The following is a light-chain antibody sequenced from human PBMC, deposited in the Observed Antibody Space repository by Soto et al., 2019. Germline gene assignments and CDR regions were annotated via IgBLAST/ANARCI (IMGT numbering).Light chain of an antibody. CDR1: SSNIGNNY. CDR3: GTWDSSLSAEI. CDR2: DNN. J-gene: IGLJ2*01. V-gene: IGLV1-51*01. Sequence: QSVLTQPPSVSAAPGQMVTISCSGSSSNIGNNYVSWYRQLQGTAPNLLIYDNNKRPSGIPDRFSGSKSGTSATLGSTGLQTGDEADYYCGTWDSSLSAEIFGGGTKLTVL.